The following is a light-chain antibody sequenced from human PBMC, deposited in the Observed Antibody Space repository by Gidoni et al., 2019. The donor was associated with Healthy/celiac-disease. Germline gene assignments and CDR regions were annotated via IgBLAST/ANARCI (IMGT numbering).Light chain of an antibody. CDR1: QSLLHSNGYNY. CDR2: LGS. J-gene: IGKJ1*01. Sequence: DIVMTQSPLSLPVTPVEPASISCRSSQSLLHSNGYNYLDWYLQKPGQSPQLLIYLGSNRASGVPDRFSGSGSGTDFTLKISRVEAEDVGVYYCMQALKTPPTFXXXTKVEIK. V-gene: IGKV2-28*01. CDR3: MQALKTPPT.